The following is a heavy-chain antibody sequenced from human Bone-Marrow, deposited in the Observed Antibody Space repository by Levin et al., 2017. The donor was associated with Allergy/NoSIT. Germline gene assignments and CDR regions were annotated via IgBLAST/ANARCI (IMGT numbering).Heavy chain of an antibody. Sequence: AASVKVSCTISGFIFADYAMNWVRQAPGRGLEWVSSLDGSSGKTHYADVVKGRFTISREYSKNTLFLQMNSLRVEDTARYYCAKAGTTVMLDYSYLDVWGEGTAVTVSS. J-gene: IGHJ6*03. CDR1: GFIFADYA. CDR2: LDGSSGKT. V-gene: IGHV3-23*01. D-gene: IGHD4-17*01. CDR3: AKAGTTVMLDYSYLDV.